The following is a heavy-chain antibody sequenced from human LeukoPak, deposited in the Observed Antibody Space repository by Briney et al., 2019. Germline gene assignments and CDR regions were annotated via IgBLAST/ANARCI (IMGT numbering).Heavy chain of an antibody. J-gene: IGHJ4*02. Sequence: PGGSLRLSCAASGFTFSNAWMSWVRQAPGKGLEWVSAISGSGGSTYYADSVKGRFTISRDNSKNTLYLQMNSLRAEDTAVYYCAKGDGYSRPLDYWGQGTLVTVSS. CDR3: AKGDGYSRPLDY. CDR2: ISGSGGST. CDR1: GFTFSNAW. V-gene: IGHV3-23*01. D-gene: IGHD5-24*01.